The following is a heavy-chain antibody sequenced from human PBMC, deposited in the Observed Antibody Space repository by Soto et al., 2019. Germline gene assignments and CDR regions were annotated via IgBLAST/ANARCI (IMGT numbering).Heavy chain of an antibody. CDR2: IYSGGST. CDR3: ARVHEGISFGP. D-gene: IGHD2-15*01. Sequence: GGSLRLSCAASGFTVSSNYMSWVRQAPGKGLEWVSVIYSGGSTYYADSVKGRFTISRDNSKNTLYLQMNSLRAEDTAVYYCARVHEGISFGPWGQGTLVTVSS. CDR1: GFTVSSNY. J-gene: IGHJ5*02. V-gene: IGHV3-66*01.